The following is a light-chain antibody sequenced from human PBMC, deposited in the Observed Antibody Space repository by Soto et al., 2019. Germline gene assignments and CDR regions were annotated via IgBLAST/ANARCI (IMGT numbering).Light chain of an antibody. V-gene: IGLV2-14*03. CDR2: DVS. CDR1: SSDVGDYNY. J-gene: IGLJ1*01. CDR3: SSYTSSSTFV. Sequence: QSVLTQPASVSGSPGQSITISCTGTSSDVGDYNYVSWYQHHPGKAPKLMIYDVSNRPSGVSNRFSGSKSGNTASLTISGLHAEDEADYYCSSYTSSSTFVFGTGTKLTVL.